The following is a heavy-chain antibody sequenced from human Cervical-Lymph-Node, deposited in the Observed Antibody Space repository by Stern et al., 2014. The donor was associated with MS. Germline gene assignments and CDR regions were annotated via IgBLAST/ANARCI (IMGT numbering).Heavy chain of an antibody. CDR3: PRALYGDYFDY. CDR1: GFSLSTSGVG. V-gene: IGHV2-5*01. CDR2: MYWSDDK. D-gene: IGHD4-17*01. Sequence: QVTLKESGPTLVKPTQTLTLTCTFSGFSLSTSGVGVGWIRQPPGKALELLALMYWSDDKHDSPSLKNRLTITKDTSKNQVVLTLTNMDPVDTATYYCPRALYGDYFDYWGQGSLVTVSS. J-gene: IGHJ4*02.